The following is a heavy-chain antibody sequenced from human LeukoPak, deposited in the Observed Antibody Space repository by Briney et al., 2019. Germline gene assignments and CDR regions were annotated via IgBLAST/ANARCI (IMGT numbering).Heavy chain of an antibody. CDR2: IYYSGST. Sequence: SETLSLTCTVSGGSISSSSYYWGWIRQPPGRGLEWIGIIYYSGSTYYNPSLKSRVAISVDTSKNQFSLKLSSVTAADTAVYYCARVPTVTFFDYWGQGTLVTVSS. CDR3: ARVPTVTFFDY. J-gene: IGHJ4*02. CDR1: GGSISSSSYY. V-gene: IGHV4-39*07. D-gene: IGHD4-17*01.